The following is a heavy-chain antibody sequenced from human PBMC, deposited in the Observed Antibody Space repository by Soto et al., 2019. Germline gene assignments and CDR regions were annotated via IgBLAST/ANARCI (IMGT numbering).Heavy chain of an antibody. V-gene: IGHV4-30-4*01. D-gene: IGHD3-16*01. CDR3: AGQPTAGSFYDLGSYYYYYGMDV. Sequence: SETLSLTCTVSGGSISSGDYYWNWIRQPPGKGLEWIGNIYYSGNTDCNPSLKSRVTISVDTSKNQFSLNLSSVTAADSAVYYCAGQPTAGSFYDLGSYYYYYGMDVWGQGTTVTVSS. CDR2: IYYSGNT. CDR1: GGSISSGDYY. J-gene: IGHJ6*02.